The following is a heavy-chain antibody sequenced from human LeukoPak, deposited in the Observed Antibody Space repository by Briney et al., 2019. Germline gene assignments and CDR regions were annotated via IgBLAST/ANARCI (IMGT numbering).Heavy chain of an antibody. CDR3: AKAPLPTVNYDFWSGPTYYYYMDV. V-gene: IGHV3-23*01. D-gene: IGHD3-3*01. Sequence: GGSLRLSCVASGFTFTTYALSWVRQAPGKGLEWVSAISGSGGSTYYADSVKGRFTISRDNSKNTLYLQMNSLRAEDTAVYYCAKAPLPTVNYDFWSGPTYYYYMDVWGKGTTVTVSS. J-gene: IGHJ6*03. CDR2: ISGSGGST. CDR1: GFTFTTYA.